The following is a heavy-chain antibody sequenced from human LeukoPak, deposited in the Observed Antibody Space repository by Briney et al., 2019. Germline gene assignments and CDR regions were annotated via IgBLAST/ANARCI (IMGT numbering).Heavy chain of an antibody. CDR2: IYYSGST. D-gene: IGHD2-21*02. V-gene: IGHV4-39*07. J-gene: IGHJ3*02. CDR3: ARVTPVVVTAIRADAFDI. CDR1: GGSISSSSYY. Sequence: PSETLSLTCTVSGGSISSSSYYWGWIRQPPGKGLEWIGSIYYSGSTYYNPSLKSRVTISVDTSKNQFSLKLSSVTAADTAVYYCARVTPVVVTAIRADAFDIWGQGTMVTVSS.